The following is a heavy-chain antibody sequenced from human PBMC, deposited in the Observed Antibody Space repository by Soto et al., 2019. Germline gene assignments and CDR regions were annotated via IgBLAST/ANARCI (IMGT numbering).Heavy chain of an antibody. CDR2: IYYSGST. V-gene: IGHV4-31*03. CDR3: ARHQYCTNAVCNWFDP. J-gene: IGHJ5*02. D-gene: IGHD2-8*01. CDR1: GGSISSGGYY. Sequence: SETLSLTCTVSGGSISSGGYYWSWIRQHPGKGLEWIGYIYYSGSTYYNPSLKSRVTISVDTSKNQFSLKLSSVTAADTAVYYCARHQYCTNAVCNWFDPWGQGPLVTVSS.